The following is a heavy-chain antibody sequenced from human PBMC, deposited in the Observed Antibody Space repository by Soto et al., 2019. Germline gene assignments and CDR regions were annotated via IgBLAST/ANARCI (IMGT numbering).Heavy chain of an antibody. CDR3: ARIRIAGNHYYYYGMDV. CDR1: GYSFTSYW. Sequence: GESLKISCKGSGYSFTSYWISWVRQMPGKGLEWMGIIYPGGSDTRYSPSFQGQVTISADKSISTAYLQWSSLKASDTAMYYCARIRIAGNHYYYYGMDVWGQGTTVTVSS. V-gene: IGHV5-51*01. J-gene: IGHJ6*02. CDR2: IYPGGSDT. D-gene: IGHD6-13*01.